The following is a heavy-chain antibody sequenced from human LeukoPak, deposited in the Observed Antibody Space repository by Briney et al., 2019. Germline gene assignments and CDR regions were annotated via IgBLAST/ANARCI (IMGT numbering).Heavy chain of an antibody. CDR2: ISGNSGAI. J-gene: IGHJ3*02. Sequence: GGSLRLSCATSGFTFTIFGINWVRQAPGKGLEWISYISGNSGAIYYADSVKGRFTISRDNSKNTLYLQMNSLRAEDTAVYYCARGSVVTLDLDIWGQGTMVTVSS. CDR1: GFTFTIFG. CDR3: ARGSVVTLDLDI. V-gene: IGHV3-48*01. D-gene: IGHD3-22*01.